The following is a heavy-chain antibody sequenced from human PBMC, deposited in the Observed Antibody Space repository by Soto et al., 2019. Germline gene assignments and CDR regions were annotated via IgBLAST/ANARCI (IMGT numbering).Heavy chain of an antibody. Sequence: SETLSLTCAVYCGSFSGYYWSWIRQPPGKGLEWIGEINHSGSTNYNPSLKSRVTISVDTSKNQFSLKLSSVTAADTAVYYCARGPRLLWFGESARAYGMDVWGQGTTVTVSS. D-gene: IGHD3-10*01. CDR3: ARGPRLLWFGESARAYGMDV. V-gene: IGHV4-34*01. CDR1: CGSFSGYY. CDR2: INHSGST. J-gene: IGHJ6*02.